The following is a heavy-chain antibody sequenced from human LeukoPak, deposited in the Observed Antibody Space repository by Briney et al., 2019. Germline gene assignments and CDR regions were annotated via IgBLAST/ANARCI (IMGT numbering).Heavy chain of an antibody. CDR3: ARDFGDILTGYQKFDY. J-gene: IGHJ4*02. D-gene: IGHD3-9*01. CDR1: GFTFSSCS. CDR2: ISSSSSYI. Sequence: PGGSLRLSCAASGFTFSSCSMNWVRQAPGKGLEWVSSISSSSSYIYYADSVKGRFTISRDNAKNSLYLQMNSLRAEDTAVYYCARDFGDILTGYQKFDYWGQGTLVTVSS. V-gene: IGHV3-21*01.